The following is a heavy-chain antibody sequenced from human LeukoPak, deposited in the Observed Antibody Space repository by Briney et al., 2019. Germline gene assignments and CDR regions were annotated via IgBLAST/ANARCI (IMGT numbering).Heavy chain of an antibody. Sequence: GESLKISCKGSGYNFTNYGIGWVRQMPGKGLEWMGIIYPADSYTRYSPSFQGQVTISADKSISFAYLQWSSLKASDTAMYYCARRPSGDYLSEEWFLDLWGRGTLVTVSS. V-gene: IGHV5-51*01. CDR1: GYNFTNYG. J-gene: IGHJ2*01. CDR2: IYPADSYT. CDR3: ARRPSGDYLSEEWFLDL. D-gene: IGHD1-26*01.